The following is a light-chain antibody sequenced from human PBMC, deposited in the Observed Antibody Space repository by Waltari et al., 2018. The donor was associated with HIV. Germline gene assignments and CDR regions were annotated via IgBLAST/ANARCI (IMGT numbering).Light chain of an antibody. J-gene: IGKJ4*01. CDR3: QQTSRPPLD. V-gene: IGKV1-39*01. CDR1: QSINNY. CDR2: AAS. Sequence: DIQMTQSPSSLSASVGDRVTITCRPSQSINNYLNWYQQIPGKAPKLLMYAASSLQSGVPSRFRGNGSGTDFTLTISSLQPEDFATYYCQQTSRPPLDFGGGTKVEIK.